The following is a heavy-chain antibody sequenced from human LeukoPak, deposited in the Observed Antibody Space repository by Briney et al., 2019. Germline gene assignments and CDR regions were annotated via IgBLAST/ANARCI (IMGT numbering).Heavy chain of an antibody. Sequence: PETLSLTCIASVGSVSSSYWSWIRQPAAQGLEWIGRLYTSGSTKYNYNPSLKSRVTMSVDTSKNQFSLNLTSVTAADTAVYYCARDPNSALWGQGTLVTVSS. CDR1: VGSVSSSY. D-gene: IGHD2-21*01. CDR3: ARDPNSAL. J-gene: IGHJ4*02. V-gene: IGHV4-4*07. CDR2: LYTSGST.